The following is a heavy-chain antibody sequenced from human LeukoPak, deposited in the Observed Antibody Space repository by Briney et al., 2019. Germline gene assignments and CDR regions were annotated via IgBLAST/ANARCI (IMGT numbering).Heavy chain of an antibody. J-gene: IGHJ4*02. V-gene: IGHV3-74*03. CDR1: GFTFSSYW. D-gene: IGHD5-12*01. CDR3: ARDGRVSGYDFDC. CDR2: INSDGSSI. Sequence: GGSLRLSCAASGFTFSSYWMHSILQAPGKRLVGGSRINSDGSSITYADSVKGRFTISRDNAKNTLYLQMNRLRVEDTAVDYCARDGRVSGYDFDCWGQGTLVTVSS.